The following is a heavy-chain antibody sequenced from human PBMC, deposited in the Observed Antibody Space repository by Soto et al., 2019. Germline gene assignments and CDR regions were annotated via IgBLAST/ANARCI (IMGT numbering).Heavy chain of an antibody. CDR1: GYTFTTYG. V-gene: IGHV1-18*01. CDR2: ISSYNGNT. J-gene: IGHJ4*02. Sequence: ASVKVSCKASGYTFTTYGISWVRQAPGQGLEWMGWISSYNGNTNYAQKLQDRVTMTTDTSTNIAYMGLRSLRSDDTAVFYCARDRGSGSYYARFDYWGQGTLVTVSS. D-gene: IGHD1-26*01. CDR3: ARDRGSGSYYARFDY.